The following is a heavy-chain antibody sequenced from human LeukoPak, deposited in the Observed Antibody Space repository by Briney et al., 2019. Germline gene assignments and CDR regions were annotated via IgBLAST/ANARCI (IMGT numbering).Heavy chain of an antibody. J-gene: IGHJ4*02. CDR3: ARDPQTPRIVGATKGFDY. Sequence: ASVKVSCKASGYTFTSYYMHWVRQAPGQGLEWMGIINPSGGSTSYAQKFQGRVTMTRDMSTSTVYMELSSLRSEDTAVYYCARDPQTPRIVGATKGFDYWGQGTLVTVSS. CDR2: INPSGGST. D-gene: IGHD1-26*01. CDR1: GYTFTSYY. V-gene: IGHV1-46*01.